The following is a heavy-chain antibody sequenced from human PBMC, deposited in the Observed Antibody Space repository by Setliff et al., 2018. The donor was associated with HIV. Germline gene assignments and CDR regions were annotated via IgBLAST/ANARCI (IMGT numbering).Heavy chain of an antibody. CDR3: ARGGMGSSTDYYYYMDD. V-gene: IGHV4-4*08. D-gene: IGHD6-13*01. Sequence: PSETLSLTCTVSGGSISSYYWSWIRQPPGKGLEWIGYIYTSGSTNYNPSLKSRVTISVDTSKNQFSLKLSSVTAADTAVYYCARGGMGSSTDYYYYMDDWGKGTTVTVSS. CDR1: GGSISSYY. J-gene: IGHJ6*03. CDR2: IYTSGST.